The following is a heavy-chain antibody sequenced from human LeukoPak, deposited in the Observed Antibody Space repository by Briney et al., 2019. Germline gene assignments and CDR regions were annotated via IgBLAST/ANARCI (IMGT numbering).Heavy chain of an antibody. J-gene: IGHJ4*02. CDR1: GFTFSSYG. Sequence: PGGSLRLSCAASGFTFSSYGMHWVRQAPGKGLEWVAVISYDGSNKYYADSVKGRFTISRDNSKNTLYLQMNSLRAEDAAVYYCAKAMRLRGGLFDYWGQGTLVTVSS. D-gene: IGHD4-17*01. CDR2: ISYDGSNK. V-gene: IGHV3-30*18. CDR3: AKAMRLRGGLFDY.